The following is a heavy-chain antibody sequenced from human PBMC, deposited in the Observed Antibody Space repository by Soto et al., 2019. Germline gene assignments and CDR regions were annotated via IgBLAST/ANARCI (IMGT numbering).Heavy chain of an antibody. CDR3: ARGGRYSSSWYRVWNWFDP. CDR1: GGSFSGYY. V-gene: IGHV4-34*01. J-gene: IGHJ5*02. D-gene: IGHD6-13*01. CDR2: IKHSGST. Sequence: SETLSLTCAVYGGSFSGYYWSWIRQPPGKGLEWIGEIKHSGSTNYNPSLKSRVTISVDTSKNQFSLKLSSVTAADTAVYYCARGGRYSSSWYRVWNWFDPWGQGTLVTVSS.